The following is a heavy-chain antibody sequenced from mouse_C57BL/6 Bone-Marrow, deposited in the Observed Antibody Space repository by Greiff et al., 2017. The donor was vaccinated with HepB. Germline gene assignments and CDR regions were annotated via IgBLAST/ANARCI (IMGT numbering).Heavy chain of an antibody. CDR3: ARPAGTCYFDY. D-gene: IGHD4-1*01. J-gene: IGHJ2*01. CDR1: GFTFSDYG. V-gene: IGHV5-17*01. Sequence: VQLQQSGGGLVKPGGSLKLSCAASGFTFSDYGMHWVRQAPEKGLEWIAYISSGSSTIYYADTVKGRFTISRDNAKNTLFLQMTSLRSEDTAMYYCARPAGTCYFDYWGQGTTLTVSS. CDR2: ISSGSSTI.